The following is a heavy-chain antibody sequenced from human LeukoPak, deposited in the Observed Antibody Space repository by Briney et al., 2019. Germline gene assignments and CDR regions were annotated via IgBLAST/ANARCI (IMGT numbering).Heavy chain of an antibody. CDR1: GFTFSSYA. J-gene: IGHJ4*02. D-gene: IGHD3-22*01. V-gene: IGHV3-23*01. CDR3: AKDLPTYYYDSSGLGPFDY. CDR2: ISGSGGST. Sequence: GGSLRLSCAASGFTFSSYAMSWVRQAPGKGLEWVSAISGSGGSTYYADSVKGRFTISRDNAKNSLYLQMNSLRAEDTALYYCAKDLPTYYYDSSGLGPFDYWGQGTLVTVSS.